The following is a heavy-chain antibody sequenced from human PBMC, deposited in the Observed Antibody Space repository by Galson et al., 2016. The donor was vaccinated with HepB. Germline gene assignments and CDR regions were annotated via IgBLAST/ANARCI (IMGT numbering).Heavy chain of an antibody. CDR3: ARRSRVAYGIWGHVKYLDY. V-gene: IGHV4-34*01. CDR1: GFTFSDYY. D-gene: IGHD3-16*01. Sequence: LRLSCAASGFTFSDYYMTWIRQAPGKGLEWIGEINDRGSTDYKSSLKSRLTISTDTSKNQFSLSLSSVTAADTAVYYCARRSRVAYGIWGHVKYLDYWGRGILVTVSA. J-gene: IGHJ4*01. CDR2: INDRGST.